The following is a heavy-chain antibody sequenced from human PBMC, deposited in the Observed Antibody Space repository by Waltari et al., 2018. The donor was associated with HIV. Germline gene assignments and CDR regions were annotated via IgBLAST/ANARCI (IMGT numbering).Heavy chain of an antibody. V-gene: IGHV4-59*01. Sequence: QVQLQESGPGLVKPSETLSLTCNVPGDSLTSNYWNWIRQTQGKELEWLGYISYSGSTKYSPSFKSRLSVSIVSSKSQFSLKLRSVTAADTAVYYCARGRRWVQFHGHYYFDYWGQGILVTVSS. D-gene: IGHD3-10*01. CDR2: ISYSGST. CDR1: GDSLTSNY. J-gene: IGHJ4*02. CDR3: ARGRRWVQFHGHYYFDY.